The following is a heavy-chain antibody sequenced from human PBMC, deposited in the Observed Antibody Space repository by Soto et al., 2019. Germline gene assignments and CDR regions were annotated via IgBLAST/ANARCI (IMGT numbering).Heavy chain of an antibody. J-gene: IGHJ4*02. CDR1: GFNSSHPW. CDR3: TTGIYYDLLTDYHDFAY. V-gene: IGHV3-15*01. D-gene: IGHD3-9*01. Sequence: GDSRRRSAAHSGFNSSHPWSTWGGQGAGKGLEWVGRFKLETDGLTADYAAPAKARITMSRVESKHTASLPVYSLKTEDCIVYYCTTGIYYDLLTDYHDFAYWGQGTLVTVSS. CDR2: FKLETDGLTA.